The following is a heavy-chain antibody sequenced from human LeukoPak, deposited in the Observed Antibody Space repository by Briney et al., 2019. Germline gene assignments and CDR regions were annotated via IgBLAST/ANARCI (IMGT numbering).Heavy chain of an antibody. CDR2: IRYDGSNK. CDR3: AKGLYYYDSSGYPD. V-gene: IGHV3-30*02. Sequence: PGGSLRLSCAASGFTFSSYGMHWVRQAPGKGLEWVTFIRYDGSNKYYADSVKGRFTISRDNSKNTLYLQMNSLRVEDTAVYYCAKGLYYYDSSGYPDWGQGTLVTVSS. D-gene: IGHD3-22*01. J-gene: IGHJ4*02. CDR1: GFTFSSYG.